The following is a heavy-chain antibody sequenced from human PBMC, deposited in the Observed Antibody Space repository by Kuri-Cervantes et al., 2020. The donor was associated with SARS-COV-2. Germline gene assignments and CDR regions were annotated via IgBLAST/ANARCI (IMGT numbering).Heavy chain of an antibody. CDR2: ISSSSSTI. CDR3: ARESGVDWGSDAFDI. J-gene: IGHJ3*02. Sequence: GGSLRLSCAASGFTFSSYSMNWVRQAPGKGLEWVSYISSSSSTIYYADSVKGRFTISRDNAKNSLYLQMNSLRAEDTAVYYCARESGVDWGSDAFDIWGQGTMATVSS. V-gene: IGHV3-48*01. CDR1: GFTFSSYS. D-gene: IGHD7-27*01.